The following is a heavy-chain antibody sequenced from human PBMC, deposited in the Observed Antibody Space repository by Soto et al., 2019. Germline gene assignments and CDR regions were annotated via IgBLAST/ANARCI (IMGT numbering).Heavy chain of an antibody. CDR3: ARQLSAAAQNGMDV. V-gene: IGHV4-59*01. D-gene: IGHD6-13*01. CDR2: IYYSGST. CDR1: GDSISSYY. Sequence: SETLSLTCTVSGDSISSYYWSWIRQPPGKGLEWIGYIYYSGSTNYNPFLKSRVTISVDTSKNQFSLKLSSVTAADTSVYYCARQLSAAAQNGMDVWGQGTTVTVS. J-gene: IGHJ6*02.